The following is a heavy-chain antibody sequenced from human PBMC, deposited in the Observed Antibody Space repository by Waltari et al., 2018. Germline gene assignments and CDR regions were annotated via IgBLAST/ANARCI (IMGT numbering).Heavy chain of an antibody. CDR3: AGDSSGYWRENAFDI. CDR1: GFTVSSNY. J-gene: IGHJ3*02. V-gene: IGHV3-53*01. D-gene: IGHD3-22*01. CDR2: IYSGGRT. Sequence: EVQLVESGGGLIQPGGSLRLSCAASGFTVSSNYMSWVRQAPGKGLEWVSVIYSGGRTYYADSVKDRFTISRDNSKNTLYLQMNSLRAEDTAVYYCAGDSSGYWRENAFDIWGQGTMVTVSS.